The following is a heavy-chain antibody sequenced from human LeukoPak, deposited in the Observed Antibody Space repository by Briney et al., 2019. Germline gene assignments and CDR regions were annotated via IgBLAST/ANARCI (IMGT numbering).Heavy chain of an antibody. CDR2: IYSGGST. CDR3: ASYYYDSSGYVLDY. CDR1: GFTVSSNY. D-gene: IGHD3-22*01. Sequence: GGSLRLSCAASGFTVSSNYMSWVRQAPGKGLEWVPVIYSGGSTYYADSVKGRFTISRDNSKNTLYLQMNSLRAEDTAVYYCASYYYDSSGYVLDYWGQGTLVTVSS. J-gene: IGHJ4*02. V-gene: IGHV3-66*02.